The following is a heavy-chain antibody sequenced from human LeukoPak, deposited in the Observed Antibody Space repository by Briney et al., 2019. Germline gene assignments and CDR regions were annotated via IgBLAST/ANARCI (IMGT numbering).Heavy chain of an antibody. J-gene: IGHJ6*03. V-gene: IGHV4-4*07. D-gene: IGHD2-15*01. CDR1: GGSISSHY. CDR2: IYTSGST. CDR3: ARVVVVAATNYYYYMDV. Sequence: SETLSLTCTVSGGSISSHYWSWIRQPAGKGLEWIGRIYTSGSTNYNPSLKSRVTISVDTSKNQFSLKLSSVTAADTAVYYCARVVVVAATNYYYYMDVWGKGTTVTVSS.